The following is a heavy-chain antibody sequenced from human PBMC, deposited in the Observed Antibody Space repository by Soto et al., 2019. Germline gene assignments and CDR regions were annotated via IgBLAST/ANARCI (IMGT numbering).Heavy chain of an antibody. Sequence: QVQLVQSGAEVKKPGASVEVSCKASAYTFTNFGITWVRQAPGQGLEWMGWISAYNGNTNYAQKFQGRVTMTTDTSTSTAYKEVRSLRFDDTAVYCCASGGTLIDYWGQGTLVTVSS. V-gene: IGHV1-18*01. CDR3: ASGGTLIDY. CDR1: AYTFTNFG. J-gene: IGHJ4*02. CDR2: ISAYNGNT. D-gene: IGHD3-16*01.